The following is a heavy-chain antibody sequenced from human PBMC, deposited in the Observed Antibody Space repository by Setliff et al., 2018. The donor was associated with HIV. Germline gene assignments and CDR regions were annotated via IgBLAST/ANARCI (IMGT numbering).Heavy chain of an antibody. CDR1: GYTFTRYF. D-gene: IGHD3-22*01. Sequence: ASVKVSCKASGYTFTRYFMHCVRQAPGQGLEWLGMINPSGGSTWYAQKFQGRVTMTGDTSTNTLYMELSSLRFEDTAVYYCARDNYYDSSGIDYWGQGTLVTVS. J-gene: IGHJ4*02. V-gene: IGHV1-46*01. CDR2: INPSGGST. CDR3: ARDNYYDSSGIDY.